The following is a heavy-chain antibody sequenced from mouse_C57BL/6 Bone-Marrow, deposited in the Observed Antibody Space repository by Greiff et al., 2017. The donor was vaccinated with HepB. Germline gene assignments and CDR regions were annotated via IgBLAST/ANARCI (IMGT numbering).Heavy chain of an antibody. CDR2: IDPENGDT. V-gene: IGHV14-4*01. J-gene: IGHJ4*01. D-gene: IGHD1-1*01. CDR3: TTDGSSSFYAMDY. Sequence: EVQLQQSGAELVRPGASVKLSCTASGFNIKDDYMHWVKQRPEQGLEWIGWIDPENGDTEYASKFQGKATITADTSSNTAYLQRSSLTSEDTAVYYCTTDGSSSFYAMDYWGQGTSGNVSS. CDR1: GFNIKDDY.